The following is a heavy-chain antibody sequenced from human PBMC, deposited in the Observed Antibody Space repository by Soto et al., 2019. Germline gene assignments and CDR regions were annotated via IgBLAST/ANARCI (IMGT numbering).Heavy chain of an antibody. CDR3: ARGLNVYYSDY. Sequence: SETLSLTCTVSGDSISSSDYYWGWIRQPPGKGLEWIGNIYYSGSTYYNPSLKSRVTISVDTSRNQFSLKLSSVTAADTAVYYCARGLNVYYSDYWGQGTLVTVSS. CDR1: GDSISSSDYY. V-gene: IGHV4-39*01. CDR2: IYYSGST. D-gene: IGHD3-16*01. J-gene: IGHJ4*02.